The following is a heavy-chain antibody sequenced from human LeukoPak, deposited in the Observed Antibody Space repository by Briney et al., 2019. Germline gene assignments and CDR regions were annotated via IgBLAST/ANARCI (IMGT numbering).Heavy chain of an antibody. CDR2: ISAYNGNT. CDR1: GYTFTSYG. Sequence: ASVKVSCKASGYTFTSYGISWVRQAPGQGLEWMGWISAYNGNTNYAQKLQGRVTMNTDTSTSTAYMELRSLRSDDTAVYYCARDGRRYDILTGYYYYYYGMDVWGQGTTVTVSS. CDR3: ARDGRRYDILTGYYYYYYGMDV. D-gene: IGHD3-9*01. J-gene: IGHJ6*02. V-gene: IGHV1-18*01.